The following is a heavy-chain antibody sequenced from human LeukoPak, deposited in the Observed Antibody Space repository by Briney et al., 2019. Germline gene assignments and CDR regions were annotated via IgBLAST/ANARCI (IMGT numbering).Heavy chain of an antibody. CDR3: ARAVGFLEWFASYFDY. CDR1: GGSISSYY. CDR2: IYTSGST. J-gene: IGHJ4*02. V-gene: IGHV4-4*07. D-gene: IGHD3-3*01. Sequence: SETLSLTCTVSGGSISSYYWSWIRQPAGKGLEWIGRIYTSGSTNYNPSLKSRVTMSVDTSKNQFSLKLSSVTAADTAVYYCARAVGFLEWFASYFDYWGQGTLVTVSS.